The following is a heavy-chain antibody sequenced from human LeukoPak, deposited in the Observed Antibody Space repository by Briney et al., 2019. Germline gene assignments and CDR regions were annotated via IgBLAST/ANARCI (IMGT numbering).Heavy chain of an antibody. V-gene: IGHV1-69*04. CDR2: IIPILGIA. D-gene: IGHD3-10*01. Sequence: ASVKVSCKASGGTFSSYAISWVRQAPGQGLEWMGRIIPILGIANYAQKFQGRATITADKSTSTAYMELSSLRSEDTALYHCARCYYGSGSLITGAFDIWGQGTMVTVSS. CDR1: GGTFSSYA. CDR3: ARCYYGSGSLITGAFDI. J-gene: IGHJ3*02.